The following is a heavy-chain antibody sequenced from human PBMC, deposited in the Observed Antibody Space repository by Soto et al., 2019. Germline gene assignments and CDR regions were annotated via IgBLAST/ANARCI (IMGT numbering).Heavy chain of an antibody. Sequence: QVQLVQSGAEMKEPGSSVKVSCKTSGGTFSSSAISWLRQAPGQGLEWMGGIIPLFRTPDYAQKFQGRVTIAADESTSTAYMEQSSMRSEDTAVYYCARDTDRLQLGRNYSYILDVWGQGTTITVSS. CDR2: IIPLFRTP. V-gene: IGHV1-69*12. J-gene: IGHJ6*02. D-gene: IGHD4-4*01. CDR1: GGTFSSSA. CDR3: ARDTDRLQLGRNYSYILDV.